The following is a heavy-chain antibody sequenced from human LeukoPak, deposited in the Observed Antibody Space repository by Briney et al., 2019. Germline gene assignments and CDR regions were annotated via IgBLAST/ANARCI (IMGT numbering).Heavy chain of an antibody. CDR2: INTHTGNP. D-gene: IGHD6-19*01. CDR3: ARFSGYTNGWYPDY. V-gene: IGHV7-4-1*02. CDR1: GYTFIDNG. Sequence: ASVKVSCTASGYTFIDNGMNWVRQAPGRGLEWMGWINTHTGNPTYAQGFTGRFVFSLDASAGTAYLQISSLKADDTAVYYCARFSGYTNGWYPDYWGQGTLVTVSS. J-gene: IGHJ4*02.